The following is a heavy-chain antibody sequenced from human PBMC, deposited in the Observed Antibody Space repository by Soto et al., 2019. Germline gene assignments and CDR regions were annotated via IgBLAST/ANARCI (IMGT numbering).Heavy chain of an antibody. CDR1: GFTFSSYW. CDR2: IKQDGSEK. V-gene: IGHV3-7*03. Sequence: PGGSLRLSCAASGFTFSSYWMSWVRQAPGKGLEWVANIKQDGSEKYYVDSVKGRFTISRDNAKNSLYLQMNSLRAEDTAVYYCARDRRVVVVAATRFDYYYGMDVWGQGTTVTVSS. J-gene: IGHJ6*02. D-gene: IGHD2-15*01. CDR3: ARDRRVVVVAATRFDYYYGMDV.